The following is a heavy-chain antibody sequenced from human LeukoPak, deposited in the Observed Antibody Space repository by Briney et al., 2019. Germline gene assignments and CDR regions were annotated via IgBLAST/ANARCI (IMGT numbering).Heavy chain of an antibody. Sequence: GGSLRLSCAASGFTFSSHAMHWVRQAPGRRLEWVAVISFDGNQEYYPDSVKGRFTISRDNSKNTLYLQMNGLKTEDTAVYYCAREGSIVARTDYWGQGALVIVSS. V-gene: IGHV3-30-3*01. CDR1: GFTFSSHA. J-gene: IGHJ4*02. CDR3: AREGSIVARTDY. D-gene: IGHD3-16*02. CDR2: ISFDGNQE.